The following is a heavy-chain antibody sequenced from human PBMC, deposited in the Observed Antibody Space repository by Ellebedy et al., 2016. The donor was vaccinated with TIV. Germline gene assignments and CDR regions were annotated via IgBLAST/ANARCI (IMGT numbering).Heavy chain of an antibody. V-gene: IGHV4-30-2*01. D-gene: IGHD4-17*01. CDR3: ARGTTVTMNFDY. J-gene: IGHJ4*02. Sequence: MPSETLSLTCAVSGGSISSVGYSWSWIRQPPGKGLEWIGYIYHSGFTYYNPSLNSRVTMSVDTSKNKFSLNLSSVTAADTAVYYCARGTTVTMNFDYWGQGTLVTVSS. CDR1: GGSISSVGYS. CDR2: IYHSGFT.